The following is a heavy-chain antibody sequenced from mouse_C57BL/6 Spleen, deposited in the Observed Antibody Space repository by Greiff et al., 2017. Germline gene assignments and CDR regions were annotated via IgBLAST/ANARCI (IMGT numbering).Heavy chain of an antibody. V-gene: IGHV1-54*01. D-gene: IGHD1-1*01. CDR2: INPGSGGT. CDR1: GYAFTNYL. CDR3: ARGGVVGYFDY. J-gene: IGHJ2*01. Sequence: VQLQQSGAELVRPGTSVKVSCKASGYAFTNYLIEWVKQRPGQGLEWIGVINPGSGGTNYNEKFKGKATLTADKSSSTAYMQLSSLTSEDSAVYFCARGGVVGYFDYWGQGTTLTVSS.